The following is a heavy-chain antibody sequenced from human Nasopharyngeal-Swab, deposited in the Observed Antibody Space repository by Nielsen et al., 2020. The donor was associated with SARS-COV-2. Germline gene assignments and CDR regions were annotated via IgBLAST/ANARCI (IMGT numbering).Heavy chain of an antibody. CDR3: ARDYCSSTSCCDY. V-gene: IGHV3-48*03. J-gene: IGHJ4*02. D-gene: IGHD2-2*01. CDR2: ISSSGSTR. Sequence: WIRQPPGKGLEWVSYISSSGSTRYYADSVKGRFTISRDNAKNSLYLQMNSLRAEDTAVYYCARDYCSSTSCCDYWGQGTLVTVSS.